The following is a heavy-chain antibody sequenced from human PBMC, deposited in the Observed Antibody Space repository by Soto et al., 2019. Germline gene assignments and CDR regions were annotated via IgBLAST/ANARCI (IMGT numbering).Heavy chain of an antibody. V-gene: IGHV3-30*04. CDR2: ISNGRSNK. Sequence: GGSLRLSCAASGFTFSSYAMHWVRQAPGKGLEWVSFISNGRSNKYYTDSVKGRFTISRDNAKNSLYLQMNSLRAEDTAVYYCAREGSSGWNGLNWFDPWGQGTLVTVSS. CDR1: GFTFSSYA. J-gene: IGHJ5*02. D-gene: IGHD6-19*01. CDR3: AREGSSGWNGLNWFDP.